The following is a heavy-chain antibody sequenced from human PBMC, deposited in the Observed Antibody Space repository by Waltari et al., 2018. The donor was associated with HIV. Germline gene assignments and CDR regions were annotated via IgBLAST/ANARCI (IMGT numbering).Heavy chain of an antibody. CDR2: ITYEGGKE. V-gene: IGHV3-30*09. CDR3: VRRSVMGLDL. CDR1: AVLLRNPA. J-gene: IGHJ6*02. D-gene: IGHD3-16*01. Sequence: LVQSGGGVTQAGRSLTLSRAPSAVLLRNPAMHWVRQFADKRLEWVAVITYEGGKEFVTDSLKGRFVISRDNARDTLYLEVKVLKVEDSGVYYCVRRSVMGLDLWGQGTTVIVS.